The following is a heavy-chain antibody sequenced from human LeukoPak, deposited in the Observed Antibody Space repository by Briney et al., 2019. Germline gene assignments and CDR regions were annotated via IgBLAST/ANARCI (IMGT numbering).Heavy chain of an antibody. D-gene: IGHD2-2*01. CDR1: GFTFSSYS. J-gene: IGHJ4*02. V-gene: IGHV3-21*04. CDR2: ISSSSSYI. CDR3: AKDQSSQLDFDY. Sequence: GGSLRLSCAASGFTFSSYSMNWVRQAPGKGLEWVSSISSSSSYIYYADSVKGRFTISRDNSKNTLYLQMNSLRAEDTAVYYCAKDQSSQLDFDYWGQGTLVTVSS.